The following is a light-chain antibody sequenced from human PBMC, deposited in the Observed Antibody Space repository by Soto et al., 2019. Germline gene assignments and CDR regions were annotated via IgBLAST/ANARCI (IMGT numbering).Light chain of an antibody. CDR1: QSVTTF. CDR3: QQRDRWPPVYT. Sequence: EIVLTQSPATLSLSPGDRATLSCRVSQSVTTFLAWYQQRPGQSPRLLIYDTSNRATGIPARFTGSGSVTNFTLTISGLEPEDFAVYYCQQRDRWPPVYTFGQGTKVEIK. V-gene: IGKV3-11*01. CDR2: DTS. J-gene: IGKJ2*01.